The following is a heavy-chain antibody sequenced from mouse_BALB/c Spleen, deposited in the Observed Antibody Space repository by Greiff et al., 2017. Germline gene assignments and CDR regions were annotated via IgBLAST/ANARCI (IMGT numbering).Heavy chain of an antibody. J-gene: IGHJ1*01. CDR1: GYSITSGYY. Sequence: DVKLVESGPGLVKPSQSLSLTCSVTGYSITSGYYWNWIRQFPGNKLEWMGYIHYSGSTNYNPSLKSRISITRDTSKNQFFLQLNSVTTEDTATYYCARSGYDYWYFDVWGAGTTVTVSS. D-gene: IGHD2-3*01. CDR2: IHYSGST. V-gene: IGHV3-1*02. CDR3: ARSGYDYWYFDV.